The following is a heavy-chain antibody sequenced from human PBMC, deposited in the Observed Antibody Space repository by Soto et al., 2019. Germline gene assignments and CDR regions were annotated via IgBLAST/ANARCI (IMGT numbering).Heavy chain of an antibody. V-gene: IGHV3-30-3*01. CDR2: ISYDGSNK. D-gene: IGHD2-15*01. J-gene: IGHJ6*02. CDR3: ASAYCSGGSCYSPFGYYGMDV. Sequence: QVQLVESGGGVVQPGRSLRLSCAASGFTFSSYAMHWVRQAPGKGLEWVAVISYDGSNKYYADSVKGRFTISRDNSKNTLYLQMNSLRAEDTAVYYCASAYCSGGSCYSPFGYYGMDVWGQGTKVTVSS. CDR1: GFTFSSYA.